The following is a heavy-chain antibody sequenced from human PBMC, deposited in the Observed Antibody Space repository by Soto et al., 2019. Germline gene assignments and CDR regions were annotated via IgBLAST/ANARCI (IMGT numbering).Heavy chain of an antibody. D-gene: IGHD6-19*01. CDR3: ARVDQWLGTYYFDY. Sequence: QVQLQESGPGLVKPSETLSLTCSVSGDSIARYYWSWIRQPPGKGLEWIGFFHNSGGTTYNPSLKSRVTILEDTSKSQLSLKLSSVTAADTAVYYCARVDQWLGTYYFDYWGRGTLVTVSS. CDR2: FHNSGGT. CDR1: GDSIARYY. J-gene: IGHJ4*02. V-gene: IGHV4-59*01.